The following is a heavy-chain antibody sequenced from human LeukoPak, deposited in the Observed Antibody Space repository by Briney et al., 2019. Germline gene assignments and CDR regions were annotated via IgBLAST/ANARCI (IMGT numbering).Heavy chain of an antibody. V-gene: IGHV3-64D*06. D-gene: IGHD6-13*01. Sequence: GGSLRLSCSVSGFTFSSYAMHWVRQAPGKGLEYVSAISSNGGSTYYADSVKGRFTISRDNSKNTLYLQMSSLRAEDTAVYYCVKSGFLGSSWYFDYWGQGTLVTVSS. CDR1: GFTFSSYA. CDR2: ISSNGGST. CDR3: VKSGFLGSSWYFDY. J-gene: IGHJ4*02.